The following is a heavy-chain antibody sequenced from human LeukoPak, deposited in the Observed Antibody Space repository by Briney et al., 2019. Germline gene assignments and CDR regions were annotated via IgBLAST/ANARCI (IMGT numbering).Heavy chain of an antibody. V-gene: IGHV1-2*02. J-gene: IGHJ3*02. CDR2: INPNSGGT. CDR3: ARIPAYYDYVWGTNDAFDI. D-gene: IGHD3-16*01. CDR1: GYTFTGYY. Sequence: ASVKVSCKASGYTFTGYYMHWVRQAPGQGLEWMGWINPNSGGTNYAQKFQGRVTMTRDTSISTAYMELSRLRSDDTAVYYCARIPAYYDYVWGTNDAFDIWGQGTMVTVSS.